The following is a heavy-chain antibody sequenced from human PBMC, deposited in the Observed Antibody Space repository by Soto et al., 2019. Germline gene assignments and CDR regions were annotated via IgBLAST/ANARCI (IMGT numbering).Heavy chain of an antibody. CDR1: GGSISSGGYY. J-gene: IGHJ6*02. V-gene: IGHV4-31*11. CDR2: IYYSGST. Sequence: PSETLSLTCAVSGGSISSGGYYWSWIRQHPGKGLEWIGYIYYSGSTYYNPSLKSRVTISVDTSKNQFSLKLSSVTAADTAVYYCARDYAPREQQLASDGMDVWGQGTTGTVSS. D-gene: IGHD6-13*01. CDR3: ARDYAPREQQLASDGMDV.